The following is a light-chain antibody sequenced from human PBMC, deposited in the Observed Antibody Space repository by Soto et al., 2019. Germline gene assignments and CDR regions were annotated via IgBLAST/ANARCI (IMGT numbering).Light chain of an antibody. CDR1: QSVSSSY. Sequence: IVLTQAPATLSLSPGVRATLSCRASQSVSSSYLAWYQQKPGQAPRLLIYGASSRATGIPDRFSGSGSGTDFTLTISRLEPEDFAVYYCQQYGSSPFTFGPGTKVDIK. J-gene: IGKJ3*01. CDR3: QQYGSSPFT. CDR2: GAS. V-gene: IGKV3-20*01.